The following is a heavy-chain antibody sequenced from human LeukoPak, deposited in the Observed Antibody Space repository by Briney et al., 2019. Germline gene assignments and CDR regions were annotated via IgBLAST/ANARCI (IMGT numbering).Heavy chain of an antibody. V-gene: IGHV4-39*07. J-gene: IGHJ4*02. CDR2: IFYTGKT. CDR1: GGSVYTSDYY. Sequence: SETLSLTCTVSGGSVYTSDYYWGWVRQPPGKGPEWIGDIFYTGKTNYNPSLKSRVSISIDTSKNQFSLKLTSVTAADTAVYYCAGVFDSWGQGTLVTVSS. CDR3: AGVFDS.